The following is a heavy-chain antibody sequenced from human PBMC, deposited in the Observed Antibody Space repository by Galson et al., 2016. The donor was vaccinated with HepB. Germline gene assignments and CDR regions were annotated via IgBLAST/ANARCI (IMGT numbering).Heavy chain of an antibody. V-gene: IGHV3-64D*06. CDR1: GFTFSSCA. D-gene: IGHD1-1*01. CDR2: ISDNGGST. Sequence: SLRLSCAASGFTFSSCAMHWVRQAPGKGLESVSAISDNGGSTYYADSVEGRFTISRDNSKNTLYLRMSSLRAEDTAVYYCVKDRGWGYTSNAFDIWGQGTMVTVSS. CDR3: VKDRGWGYTSNAFDI. J-gene: IGHJ3*02.